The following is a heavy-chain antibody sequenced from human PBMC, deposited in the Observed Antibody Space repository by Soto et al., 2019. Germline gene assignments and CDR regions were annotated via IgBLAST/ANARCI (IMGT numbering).Heavy chain of an antibody. Sequence: ASLKVSCKASGGTFSSYVISWVRQAPGQGPEWMGGIIPMYGTVNYAQKFQDRVAIIADTSTSTAYMELSSLRSEDTAVYYCARDLGGCSGGSCRYNWFDPWGQGTLVTVSS. CDR3: ARDLGGCSGGSCRYNWFDP. D-gene: IGHD2-15*01. J-gene: IGHJ5*02. CDR1: GGTFSSYV. V-gene: IGHV1-69*06. CDR2: IIPMYGTV.